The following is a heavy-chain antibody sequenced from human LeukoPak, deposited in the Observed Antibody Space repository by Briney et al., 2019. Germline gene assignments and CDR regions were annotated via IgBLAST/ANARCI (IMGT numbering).Heavy chain of an antibody. J-gene: IGHJ5*02. V-gene: IGHV3-33*01. D-gene: IGHD3-10*01. Sequence: GRSLRLSCAASGFTFSSYGMHWVRQAPGKGLEWVAVIWYDGSNKYYADSVKGRFTISRDNSKNTLYLQMNSLRAEDTAVYYCARDRGVTGNWFDPWGQGTLVTVSS. CDR2: IWYDGSNK. CDR3: ARDRGVTGNWFDP. CDR1: GFTFSSYG.